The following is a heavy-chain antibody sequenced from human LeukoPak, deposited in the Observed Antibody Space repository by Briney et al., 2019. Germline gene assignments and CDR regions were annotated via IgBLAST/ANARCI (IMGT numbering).Heavy chain of an antibody. Sequence: SVKVSCKASGGTFSSYTISWVRQAPGQGLEWTGGIIPIFGTANYAQKSQGRVTITADESTSTAYMELSSLRSEDTAVYYCARGRYSSSINSMDVWGQGTTVTVSS. CDR2: IIPIFGTA. J-gene: IGHJ6*02. V-gene: IGHV1-69*01. D-gene: IGHD6-6*01. CDR3: ARGRYSSSINSMDV. CDR1: GGTFSSYT.